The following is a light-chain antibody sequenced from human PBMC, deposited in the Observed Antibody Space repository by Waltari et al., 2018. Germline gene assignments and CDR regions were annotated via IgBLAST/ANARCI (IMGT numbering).Light chain of an antibody. V-gene: IGLV2-23*03. CDR1: NSHVWSYNL. J-gene: IGLJ2*01. CDR2: EGN. Sequence: QSALTQPASVSGSPGQSITLSCPGFNSHVWSYNLVSWYQKHPGKAPKLLIYEGNRRPSGVSNRFSGSKSDNTASLTLSGLQAEDEADYYCCSNVGSSVFFGGGTKLTVL. CDR3: CSNVGSSVF.